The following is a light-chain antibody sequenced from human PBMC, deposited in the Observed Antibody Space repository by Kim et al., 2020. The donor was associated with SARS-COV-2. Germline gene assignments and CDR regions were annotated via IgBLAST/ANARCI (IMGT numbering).Light chain of an antibody. CDR1: TGAVTSGYY. CDR3: LLFYSDTRDRV. CDR2: DTS. J-gene: IGLJ3*02. V-gene: IGLV7-46*01. Sequence: QAAVTQEPSLTVSPGGTVTLTCGSSTGAVTSGYYPYWFQQKPGQAPRTLICDTSDKHSWTPARFSGSLLGGKAALTLSGAQPEDEAEYYCLLFYSDTRDRVFGGGTKLSVL.